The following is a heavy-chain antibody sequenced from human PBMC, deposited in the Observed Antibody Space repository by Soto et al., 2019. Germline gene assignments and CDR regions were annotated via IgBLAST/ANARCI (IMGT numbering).Heavy chain of an antibody. CDR1: GYPFSRYA. D-gene: IGHD1-26*01. Sequence: ASVKVSCKASGYPFSRYAIHWVRQSPGQRLEWMGWINPNSGGTNYAQKFQGRVTMTRDTSIITAYMELSRLRSDDTAVYYCAREGTSGSYYTWFDPWGQGTLVTVS. CDR2: INPNSGGT. CDR3: AREGTSGSYYTWFDP. J-gene: IGHJ5*02. V-gene: IGHV1-2*02.